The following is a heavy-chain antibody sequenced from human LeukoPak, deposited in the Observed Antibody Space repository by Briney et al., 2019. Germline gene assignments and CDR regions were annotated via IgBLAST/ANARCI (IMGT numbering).Heavy chain of an antibody. V-gene: IGHV1-2*02. CDR2: INPNSGGT. CDR1: GYTFTGYY. J-gene: IGHJ6*02. CDR3: AREGYYDFWSGYPGAYYYYGMDV. Sequence: ASVKVSCKASGYTFTGYYMHWVRQAPGQGLEWMGWINPNSGGTNYAQKFQGRVTVTRDTSISTAYMELSRLRSDDTAVYYCAREGYYDFWSGYPGAYYYYGMDVWGQGTTVTVSS. D-gene: IGHD3-3*01.